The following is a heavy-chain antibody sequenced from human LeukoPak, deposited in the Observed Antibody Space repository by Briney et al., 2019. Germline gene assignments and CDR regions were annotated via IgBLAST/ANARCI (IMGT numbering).Heavy chain of an antibody. Sequence: GGSLRLSRAASGLTFCSYSMSWVREIPGRGLESVSVISASGGTTDYADSLRGRFTISRDNSKTTLYLQMNSLRVEDTAIYYCAKCSLTCYRGSFDIWGQGTTVTVSS. CDR3: AKCSLTCYRGSFDI. CDR1: GLTFCSYS. D-gene: IGHD2-2*02. CDR2: ISASGGTT. V-gene: IGHV3-23*01. J-gene: IGHJ3*02.